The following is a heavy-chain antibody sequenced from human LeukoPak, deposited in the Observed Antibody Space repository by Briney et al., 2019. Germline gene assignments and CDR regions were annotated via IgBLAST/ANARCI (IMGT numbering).Heavy chain of an antibody. D-gene: IGHD6-19*01. Sequence: GASVKVSCKASGYTFTNNYLHWVRQAPGQGLEWMGMIYPRDGSTSYAQNFQGRVTVTRDTSTTTVHMELRGLRSEDTAVYYCARDEGIAVAGTRLDPWGQGTLVTVSS. CDR2: IYPRDGST. V-gene: IGHV1-46*01. CDR1: GYTFTNNY. CDR3: ARDEGIAVAGTRLDP. J-gene: IGHJ5*02.